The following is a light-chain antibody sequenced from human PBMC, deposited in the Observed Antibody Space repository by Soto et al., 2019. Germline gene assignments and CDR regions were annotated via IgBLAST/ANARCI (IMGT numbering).Light chain of an antibody. CDR2: SDN. V-gene: IGLV1-44*01. J-gene: IGLJ7*01. CDR1: SSNIGTNT. Sequence: QSALTQPPSASGTPGQRVTISCTGSSSNIGTNTENWYQQLPGTAPKVLIYSDNQRPSGVPDRFSGSKSCTSASLAISGLQSEDEADYYYASWDESLHGAVFGGGTQLTVL. CDR3: ASWDESLHGAV.